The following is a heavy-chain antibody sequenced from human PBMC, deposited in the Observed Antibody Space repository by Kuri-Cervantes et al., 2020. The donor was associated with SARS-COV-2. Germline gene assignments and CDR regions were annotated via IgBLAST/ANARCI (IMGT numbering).Heavy chain of an antibody. Sequence: ASFMVSCKASGYTFTDYYMNWVRQAPGQGPEWMGWINPDGGTNSAQKFQGRVTMTRDTPISTAYMELSRLRSDDTAVYYRARKISITILVRVWQYFDNWDQRTLVTVSS. CDR2: INPDGGT. J-gene: IGHJ4*02. CDR3: ARKISITILVRVWQYFDN. V-gene: IGHV1-2*02. D-gene: IGHD3-3*01. CDR1: GYTFTDYY.